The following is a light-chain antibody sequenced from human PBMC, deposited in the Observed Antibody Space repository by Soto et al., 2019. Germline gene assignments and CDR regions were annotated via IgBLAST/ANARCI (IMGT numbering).Light chain of an antibody. V-gene: IGKV1-5*01. CDR2: RAS. CDR1: QNINNW. Sequence: DTQMTQSPSTLSASVGDTVTITCRARQNINNWLAWYQQKPEKVPKLLIYRASTLEDGVPSRFSGSRSGTEFTLTINSLQPDDFATYYCQRYDGYFGQGTKLEIK. CDR3: QRYDGY. J-gene: IGKJ2*01.